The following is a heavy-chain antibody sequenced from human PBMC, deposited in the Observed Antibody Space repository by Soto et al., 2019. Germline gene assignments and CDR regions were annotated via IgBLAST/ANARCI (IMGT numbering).Heavy chain of an antibody. CDR3: ARGRVAAAGLFDY. J-gene: IGHJ4*02. Sequence: SETLSLTCAVYGGSFSGYYWSWIRQPPGKGLEWIGEINHSGSTNYNPSLKSRVTISVDTSKNQFSLKLSSVTAADTAVYYCARGRVAAAGLFDYWGQGTLVX. V-gene: IGHV4-34*01. D-gene: IGHD6-13*01. CDR1: GGSFSGYY. CDR2: INHSGST.